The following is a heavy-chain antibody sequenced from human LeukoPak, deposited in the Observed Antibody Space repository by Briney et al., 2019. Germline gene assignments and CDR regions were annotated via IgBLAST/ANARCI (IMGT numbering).Heavy chain of an antibody. Sequence: SETLSPTCAVSGYSISSGYYWGWIRQPPGKGLEWIGSIYHSGSTYYNPSLKSRVTISVDTSKNQFSLKLSSVTAADTAVYYCARHPMQVGATQGYWGQGTLVTVSS. CDR1: GYSISSGYY. J-gene: IGHJ4*02. D-gene: IGHD1-26*01. V-gene: IGHV4-38-2*01. CDR3: ARHPMQVGATQGY. CDR2: IYHSGST.